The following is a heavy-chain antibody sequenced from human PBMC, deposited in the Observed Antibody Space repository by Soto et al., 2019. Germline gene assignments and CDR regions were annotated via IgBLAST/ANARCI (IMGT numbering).Heavy chain of an antibody. CDR3: ARDVIGEGVGWAFDF. J-gene: IGHJ4*02. D-gene: IGHD3-10*01. CDR1: GYTFVSHY. CDR2: IDLSGFRT. Sequence: QVQLVQSGPEVREPGTSVKISCTASGYTFVSHYIHWVRQAPGQRPEWMGIIDLSGFRTSYSQKMRDRVVITRNTSTSTVYMEMFSLTSEDTAFYYCARDVIGEGVGWAFDFWGQGTLVTVSS. V-gene: IGHV1-46*04.